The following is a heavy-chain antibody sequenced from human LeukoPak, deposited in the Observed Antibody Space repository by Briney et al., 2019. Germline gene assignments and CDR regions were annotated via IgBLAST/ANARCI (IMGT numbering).Heavy chain of an antibody. CDR2: INHSGST. CDR1: GGSLSGYY. CDR3: ARVSTVTRREFGY. J-gene: IGHJ4*02. Sequence: SETLSLTCAVYGGSLSGYYWSWICQPPGKGLEWIGEINHSGSTNYNPSLKSRVTISVDTSKNQFSLKLSSVTAADTAVYYCARVSTVTRREFGYWGQGTLVTVSS. V-gene: IGHV4-34*01. D-gene: IGHD4-17*01.